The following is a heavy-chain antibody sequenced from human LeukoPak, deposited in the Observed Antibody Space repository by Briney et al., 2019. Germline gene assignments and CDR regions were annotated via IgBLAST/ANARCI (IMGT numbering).Heavy chain of an antibody. D-gene: IGHD3-22*01. CDR2: IYYSGST. CDR3: ARAWGYYYDSSGYPNFDY. V-gene: IGHV4-59*12. CDR1: GGSFSGYY. Sequence: SETLSLTCAVYGGSFSGYYWSWIRQPPGKGLEWIGYIYYSGSTNYNPSLKSRVTISVDTSKNQFSLKLSSVTAADTAVYYCARAWGYYYDSSGYPNFDYWGQGTLVTVSS. J-gene: IGHJ4*02.